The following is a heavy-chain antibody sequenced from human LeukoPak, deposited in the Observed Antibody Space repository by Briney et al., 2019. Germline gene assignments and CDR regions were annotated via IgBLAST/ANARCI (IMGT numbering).Heavy chain of an antibody. CDR1: GYSFTSYW. D-gene: IGHD3-22*01. CDR2: IYPGDSDT. CDR3: ARHNEMAGCYDSSGYVWFDP. V-gene: IGHV5-51*01. J-gene: IGHJ5*02. Sequence: GESLKISCKGSGYSFTSYWIGWVRQMPGKGLEWMGIIYPGDSDTRYSPSFQGQVTISADKSISTAYLQWSSLKASDTAMYYCARHNEMAGCYDSSGYVWFDPWGQGTLVTVSS.